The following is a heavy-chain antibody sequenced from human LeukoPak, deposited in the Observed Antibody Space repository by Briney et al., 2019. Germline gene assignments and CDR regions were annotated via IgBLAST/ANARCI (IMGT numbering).Heavy chain of an antibody. Sequence: PGGSLRLSCAASGFTFSSYEMNWVRQAPGKGLEWVSYISSSSSTIYYADSVKGRFTISRDNAKNSLYLQMNSLRAEDTAVYYCARDKGRIVGATDYWGQGTLVTVSS. V-gene: IGHV3-48*01. CDR3: ARDKGRIVGATDY. CDR2: ISSSSSTI. CDR1: GFTFSSYE. D-gene: IGHD1-26*01. J-gene: IGHJ4*02.